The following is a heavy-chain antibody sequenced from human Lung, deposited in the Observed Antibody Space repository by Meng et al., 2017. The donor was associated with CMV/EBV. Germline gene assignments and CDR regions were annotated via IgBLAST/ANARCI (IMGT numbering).Heavy chain of an antibody. V-gene: IGHV3-30*04. D-gene: IGHD2-21*02. J-gene: IGHJ4*02. CDR1: GFTFSSFA. CDR2: IANDGSNA. Sequence: GGSXRLXCTGSGFTFSSFALYWVRQAPGKGLEWLAVIANDGSNAYYADSVKGRFTISRDDSKNTLSLHMNNVRGEDTAVYYCAATSKLVTRTSLDHLGQGXLVTVSS. CDR3: AATSKLVTRTSLDH.